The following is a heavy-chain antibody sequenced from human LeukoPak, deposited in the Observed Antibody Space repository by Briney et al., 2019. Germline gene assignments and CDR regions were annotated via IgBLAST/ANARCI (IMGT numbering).Heavy chain of an antibody. D-gene: IGHD6-13*01. V-gene: IGHV4-39*01. J-gene: IGHJ4*02. Sequence: PSETLSLTCSVSGGSISRSSYYWGWTRQPPGKGLEWIGSIYYSGSTYYNPSLKSRVTISVDTSRNQFSLKLGSVTAADTAAYYCARHGSIATGAFTYWGQGTLVTVSS. CDR1: GGSISRSSYY. CDR2: IYYSGST. CDR3: ARHGSIATGAFTY.